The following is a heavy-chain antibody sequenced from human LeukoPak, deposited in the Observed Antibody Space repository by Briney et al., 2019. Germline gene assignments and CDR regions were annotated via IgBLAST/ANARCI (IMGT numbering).Heavy chain of an antibody. CDR2: IYPGDSDT. D-gene: IGHD2-15*01. CDR1: GYSFTSYW. V-gene: IGHV5-51*01. CDR3: ARHGPIYRSGGSCYFDY. Sequence: GESLKISCKGSGYSFTSYWIGWVRQMPGKGLEWMGIIYPGDSDTRYSPSFQGQVTISADKSISTAYLQWSSLKASDTAMYYCARHGPIYRSGGSCYFDYWGQGTLVTVSS. J-gene: IGHJ4*02.